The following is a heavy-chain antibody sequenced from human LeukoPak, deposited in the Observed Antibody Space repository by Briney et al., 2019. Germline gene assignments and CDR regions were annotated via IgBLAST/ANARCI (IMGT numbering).Heavy chain of an antibody. V-gene: IGHV3-30*18. CDR1: GFTFSSYG. Sequence: GGSLRLSCAASGFTFSSYGMHWVRQAPGKGLEWVAVISYDGSNKYYADSVKGRFTISRDNSKNTLYLQMNSLRAEDTAIYYCAKARSGWVVAASDYWGQGTLVTVSS. CDR2: ISYDGSNK. CDR3: AKARSGWVVAASDY. D-gene: IGHD2-15*01. J-gene: IGHJ4*02.